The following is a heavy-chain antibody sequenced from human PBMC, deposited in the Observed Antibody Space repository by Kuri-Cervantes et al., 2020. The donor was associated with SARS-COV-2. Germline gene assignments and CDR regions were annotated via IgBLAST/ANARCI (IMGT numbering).Heavy chain of an antibody. CDR1: GGSISSSSYY. CDR3: ARELTNWGSGGSAYDAFDI. J-gene: IGHJ3*02. CDR2: IYYSGST. D-gene: IGHD7-27*01. V-gene: IGHV4-61*05. Sequence: GSLRLSCTVSGGSISSSSYYWGWIRQPPGKGLEWIGYIYYSGSTNYNPSLKSRVTISVDTSKNQFSLKLSSVTAADTAVYYCARELTNWGSGGSAYDAFDIWGQGTMVTVSS.